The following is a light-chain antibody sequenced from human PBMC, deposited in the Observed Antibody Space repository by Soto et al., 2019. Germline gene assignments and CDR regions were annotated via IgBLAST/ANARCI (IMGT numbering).Light chain of an antibody. J-gene: IGKJ4*01. Sequence: EIVLTQSPGTLSLSPGERATLSCRASQSVSSSYLAWYQQKPGQAPRLLIYGASSRATGIPDRFSGSASETDFTLTISRLEPEDFAVYYCQQYGSSPRLTFGGGTKVEIK. CDR3: QQYGSSPRLT. V-gene: IGKV3-20*01. CDR2: GAS. CDR1: QSVSSSY.